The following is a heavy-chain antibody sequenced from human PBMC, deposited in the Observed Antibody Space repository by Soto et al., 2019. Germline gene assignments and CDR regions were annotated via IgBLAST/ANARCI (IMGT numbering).Heavy chain of an antibody. J-gene: IGHJ6*02. Sequence: SETLSPTCTVSGGSISSYYWSWIRQPPGKGLEWIGYIYYSGSTNYNPSLKSRVTISVDTSKNQFSLKLSSVTAADTAVYHCARVNSYIGMDVWGQGTTVTVSS. D-gene: IGHD5-18*01. CDR3: ARVNSYIGMDV. V-gene: IGHV4-59*01. CDR1: GGSISSYY. CDR2: IYYSGST.